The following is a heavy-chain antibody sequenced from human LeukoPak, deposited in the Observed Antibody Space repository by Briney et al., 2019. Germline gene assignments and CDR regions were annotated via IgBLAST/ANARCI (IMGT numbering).Heavy chain of an antibody. CDR1: GYTFTSYG. CDR3: ARGVAMVRMDAFDI. D-gene: IGHD3-10*01. CDR2: ISAYNGNT. J-gene: IGHJ3*02. V-gene: IGHV1-18*01. Sequence: GASVKVSCKASGYTFTSYGISWVRQAPGQGLQWMGWISAYNGNTNYAQKLQGRVTMTTDTSTSTAYRELRSLRSDDTAVYYCARGVAMVRMDAFDIWGQGTMVTVSS.